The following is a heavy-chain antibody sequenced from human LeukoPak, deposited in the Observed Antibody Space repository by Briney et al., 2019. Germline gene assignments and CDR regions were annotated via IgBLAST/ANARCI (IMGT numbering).Heavy chain of an antibody. Sequence: SETLSLTCTVSGDSISSSSYYWGWIRQPPGKGLEWIGSIYYSGSTYYNPSLKSRVTISVGTSKNQFSLKLSSVTAADTAVYYCARGLGYCSSTSCLEDYWGQGTLVTVSS. CDR1: GDSISSSSYY. J-gene: IGHJ4*02. D-gene: IGHD2-2*01. V-gene: IGHV4-39*01. CDR3: ARGLGYCSSTSCLEDY. CDR2: IYYSGST.